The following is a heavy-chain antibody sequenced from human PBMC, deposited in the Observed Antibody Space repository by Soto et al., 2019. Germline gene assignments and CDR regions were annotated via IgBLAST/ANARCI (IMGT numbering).Heavy chain of an antibody. J-gene: IGHJ6*02. CDR2: IIRIFGTA. CDR1: GGTFSSYA. V-gene: IGHV1-69*12. CDR3: ATPPAGYYYFGMDV. Sequence: QVQLVQSGAEVKKPGSSVKVSCKASGGTFSSYAISWVRQAPGQGLEWMGGIIRIFGTADYSQKFQGRVTITADETTSTAYMELSSLRSEDTAVYYCATPPAGYYYFGMDVWGQGTTVTVSS.